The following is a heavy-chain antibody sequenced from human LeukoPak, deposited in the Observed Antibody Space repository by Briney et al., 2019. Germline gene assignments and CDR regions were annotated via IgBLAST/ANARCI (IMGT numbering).Heavy chain of an antibody. D-gene: IGHD3-10*01. CDR3: ARIRIGYGSGPGFDY. CDR1: GGSISSSSYY. CDR2: IYYSGST. J-gene: IGHJ4*02. Sequence: PSETLSLTCTVSGGSISSSSYYWGWIRQPPGKGLEWIGSIYYSGSTYYNPSLKSRVTISVDTSKNQFSLKLSSVTAADTAVYYCARIRIGYGSGPGFDYWGQGTLVTVSS. V-gene: IGHV4-39*01.